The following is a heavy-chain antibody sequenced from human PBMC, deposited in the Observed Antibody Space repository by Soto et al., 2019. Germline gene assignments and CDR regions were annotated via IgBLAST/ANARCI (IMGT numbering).Heavy chain of an antibody. V-gene: IGHV1-18*01. CDR2: TSASNGHT. J-gene: IGHJ6*02. CDR1: GSTFNNYG. D-gene: IGHD3-9*01. Sequence: QVQLVQSGVEVRKPGASVKVSCRASGSTFNNYGINWVRQAPGQGLEWMGWTSASNGHTNYAQKFQGRVTMTTDTSASIAYMEMRSPRSDDTAVYYRPRDAAAHYDILTGYFSVGMDVWGQGTSVTVSS. CDR3: PRDAAAHYDILTGYFSVGMDV.